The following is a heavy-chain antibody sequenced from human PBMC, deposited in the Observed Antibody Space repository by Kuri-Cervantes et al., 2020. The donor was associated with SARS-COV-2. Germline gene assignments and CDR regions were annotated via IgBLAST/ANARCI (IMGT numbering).Heavy chain of an antibody. D-gene: IGHD6-13*01. CDR1: GFTFSSYA. J-gene: IGHJ4*02. V-gene: IGHV3-30*04. Sequence: GGSLRLSCAASGFTFSSYAMHWVRQAPGKGLEWVAVISYDGSNKYYADSVKGRFTISRDNSKNTLYLQMNSLRAEDTAVYYCARGGGIAAAPSGYWGQGNLVTVSS. CDR2: ISYDGSNK. CDR3: ARGGGIAAAPSGY.